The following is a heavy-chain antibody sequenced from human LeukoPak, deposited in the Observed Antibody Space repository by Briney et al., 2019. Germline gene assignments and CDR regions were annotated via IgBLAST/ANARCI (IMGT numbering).Heavy chain of an antibody. Sequence: SETLSLTCTVSGGSISSYYWSWIRQPPGKGLEWIGYIYYSGSTNYNPSLKSRVTISVDTSKNQFSLKLSSVTAADTAVYYCARDLDYYDSSGYPHHYFDYWGQGTLVTVSS. J-gene: IGHJ4*02. V-gene: IGHV4-59*01. D-gene: IGHD3-22*01. CDR1: GGSISSYY. CDR2: IYYSGST. CDR3: ARDLDYYDSSGYPHHYFDY.